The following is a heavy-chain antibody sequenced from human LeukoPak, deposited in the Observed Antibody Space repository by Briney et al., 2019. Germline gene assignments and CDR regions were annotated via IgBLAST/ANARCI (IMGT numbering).Heavy chain of an antibody. V-gene: IGHV1-18*01. CDR2: ISAYNGKT. D-gene: IGHD2-2*01. CDR3: ARVLDCDSTSCHGSFYYYMDV. CDR1: GYTFTSYG. Sequence: ASVKVSCKATGYTFTSYGISWVRQAPGLGLEWMGWISAYNGKTKYAQNLQGRVTVTTDTSTSTAYIELWSLTSDDTAVYYCARVLDCDSTSCHGSFYYYMDVWGKGTTVTVSS. J-gene: IGHJ6*03.